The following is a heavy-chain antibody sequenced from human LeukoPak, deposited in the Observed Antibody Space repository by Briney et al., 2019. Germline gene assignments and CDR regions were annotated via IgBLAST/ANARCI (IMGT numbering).Heavy chain of an antibody. CDR3: ARGNMYSSGWYYPFDY. CDR2: ISYDGSNK. CDR1: GFTFSSYA. J-gene: IGHJ4*02. V-gene: IGHV3-30*04. Sequence: GESLRLSCAASGFTFSSYAMHWVRQAPGKGLEWVAVISYDGSNKYYADSVKGRFTISRDNSKNTLYLQMNSLRAEDTAVYYCARGNMYSSGWYYPFDYWGQGTLVTVSS. D-gene: IGHD6-19*01.